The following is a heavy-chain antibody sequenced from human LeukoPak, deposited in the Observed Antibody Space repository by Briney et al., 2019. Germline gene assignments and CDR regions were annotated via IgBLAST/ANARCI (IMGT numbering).Heavy chain of an antibody. CDR1: GGSISSSSYY. J-gene: IGHJ6*03. CDR3: ARQYSYGPYYYYYMDV. CDR2: IYYSGST. V-gene: IGHV4-39*07. D-gene: IGHD5-18*01. Sequence: SETLSLTCTVSGGSISSSSYYWGWIRQPPGKGLEWIGSIYYSGSTYYNPSLKSRVTISVDTSKNQFSLKLSSVTAADTAVYYCARQYSYGPYYYYYMDVWGKGTTVTVSS.